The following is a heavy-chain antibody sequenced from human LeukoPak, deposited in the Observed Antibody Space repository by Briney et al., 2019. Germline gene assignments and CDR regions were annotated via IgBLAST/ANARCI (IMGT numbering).Heavy chain of an antibody. CDR3: ARGATTVTS. Sequence: SETLSLTCTVSGGSISSYYWSWIRQPPGKGLEWIGYIYTSGSTNYNPSLKSRVTISVDTSKNQFSLKLSSVTAAVTAVYYCARGATTVTSWGQGTLVTVSS. D-gene: IGHD4-11*01. V-gene: IGHV4-4*09. CDR1: GGSISSYY. J-gene: IGHJ4*02. CDR2: IYTSGST.